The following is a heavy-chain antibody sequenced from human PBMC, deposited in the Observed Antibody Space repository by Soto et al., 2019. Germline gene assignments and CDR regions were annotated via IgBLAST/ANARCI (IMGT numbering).Heavy chain of an antibody. CDR2: INGDGSTT. Sequence: EVQLVASGGDLVQPGGSLRLSCAASGLTFSSHWMHWVRQAPGKGLVWVSHINGDGSTTRYADSVKGRFTISRDNAKNTLYLQMNSLRAEDTAVYYCAIYSGVWGQGTTVTVSS. CDR3: AIYSGV. CDR1: GLTFSSHW. J-gene: IGHJ6*02. V-gene: IGHV3-74*01. D-gene: IGHD2-15*01.